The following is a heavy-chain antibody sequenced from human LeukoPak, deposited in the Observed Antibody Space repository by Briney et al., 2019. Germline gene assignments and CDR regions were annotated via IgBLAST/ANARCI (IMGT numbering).Heavy chain of an antibody. V-gene: IGHV5-51*01. Sequence: GESLKISCKGSGYSFTSYWIGWVRQMPGKGLEWMGIIYPGDSDTRYSPSFQGQVTISADKSISTAYLQWSSLKASDTAMYYCARRREDSGSYRTRIYDHWGQGTLVTVSA. CDR2: IYPGDSDT. J-gene: IGHJ4*02. CDR1: GYSFTSYW. CDR3: ARRREDSGSYRTRIYDH. D-gene: IGHD1-26*01.